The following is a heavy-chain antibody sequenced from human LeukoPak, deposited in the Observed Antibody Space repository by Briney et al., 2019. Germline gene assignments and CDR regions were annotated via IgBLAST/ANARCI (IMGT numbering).Heavy chain of an antibody. D-gene: IGHD1-26*01. CDR3: ARGDSGSYYYYYYMDV. CDR2: ISSNGGST. CDR1: GFTFSSYA. V-gene: IGHV3-64*01. Sequence: GGSLRLSCAASGFTFSSYATHWVRQAPGKGLENVSAISSNGGSTYYANSVKGRFTISRDNSKNTLYLQMGSLRAEDMAVYYCARGDSGSYYYYYYMDVWGKGTTVTVSS. J-gene: IGHJ6*03.